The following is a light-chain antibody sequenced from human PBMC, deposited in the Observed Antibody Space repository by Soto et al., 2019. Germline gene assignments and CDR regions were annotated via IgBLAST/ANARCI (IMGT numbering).Light chain of an antibody. Sequence: DIVMTQSPDSLAVSLGERATINCKSSQSVLYRSNNHNYLAWYQQKPGQPPRLLIYWASTRESGVPDRFSGSGSGTDFTLTISSLQAEDVAVYYCQQYYSTPWTFDQGTKVEIK. J-gene: IGKJ1*01. CDR2: WAS. CDR3: QQYYSTPWT. CDR1: QSVLYRSNNHNY. V-gene: IGKV4-1*01.